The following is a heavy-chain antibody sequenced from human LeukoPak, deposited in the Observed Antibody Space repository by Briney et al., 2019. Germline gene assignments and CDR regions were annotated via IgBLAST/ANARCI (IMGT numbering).Heavy chain of an antibody. Sequence: SETLSLTCTVSGGSISSSSYYWGWIRQPPGKGLEWIGSIYYSGSTYYNPSLKSRVTISVDTSKNQFSLKLSSVTAADTAVYYCARQPYSSSWYGYGMDVWGQGTTVTVS. CDR1: GGSISSSSYY. V-gene: IGHV4-39*01. CDR2: IYYSGST. CDR3: ARQPYSSSWYGYGMDV. J-gene: IGHJ6*02. D-gene: IGHD6-13*01.